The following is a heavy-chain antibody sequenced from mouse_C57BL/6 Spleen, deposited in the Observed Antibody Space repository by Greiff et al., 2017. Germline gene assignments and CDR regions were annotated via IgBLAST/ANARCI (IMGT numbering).Heavy chain of an antibody. CDR1: GFTFSDYY. Sequence: KLVESEGGLVQPGSSMKLSCTASGFTFSDYYMAWVRQVPEKGLEWVANINYDGSSTYYLDSLKSRFIISRDNAKNILYLQMSSLKSEDTATYYCARDDDWFAYWGQGTLVTVSA. J-gene: IGHJ3*01. V-gene: IGHV5-16*01. CDR2: INYDGSST. CDR3: ARDDDWFAY.